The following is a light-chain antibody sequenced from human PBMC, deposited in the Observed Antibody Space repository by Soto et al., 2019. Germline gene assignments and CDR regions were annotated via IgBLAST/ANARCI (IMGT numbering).Light chain of an antibody. CDR2: EVS. Sequence: QSALTQPPSASGSFGQSVTISCTGTSSDVGGYNYVSWYQQHPGKAPKLMTYEVSERPSGVPDRFSGSKSGNTASLTVSGLQAEDEADYYCSSYAGSNNFVVFGGGTKVTVL. V-gene: IGLV2-8*01. CDR1: SSDVGGYNY. J-gene: IGLJ2*01. CDR3: SSYAGSNNFVV.